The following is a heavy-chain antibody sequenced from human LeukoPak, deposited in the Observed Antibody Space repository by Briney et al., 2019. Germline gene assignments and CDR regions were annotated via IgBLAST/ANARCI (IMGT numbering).Heavy chain of an antibody. V-gene: IGHV3-21*01. D-gene: IGHD3-16*02. Sequence: GGSLRLSCAASGFTFSSYSMNWVRQAPGKGLEWVSSISSSSSYIYYADSVKGRFTISRDNAKNSLYLQMNSLRAEDTAVYYCARAWYYDYVWGSYRPTTTDYWGQGTLVTVSS. CDR3: ARAWYYDYVWGSYRPTTTDY. J-gene: IGHJ4*02. CDR1: GFTFSSYS. CDR2: ISSSSSYI.